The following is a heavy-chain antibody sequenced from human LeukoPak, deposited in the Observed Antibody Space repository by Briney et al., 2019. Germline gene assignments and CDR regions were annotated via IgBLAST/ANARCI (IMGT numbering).Heavy chain of an antibody. D-gene: IGHD5-18*01. CDR2: INHVGAT. Sequence: KPSETLSLTCAVYGGSFSGYYWSWIRQPPEKGLEWIGEINHVGATNYNPSLKSRVTISVDTSKNQFSLKLSSVTAADTAVYYCARGARGYSYRGGTFDIWGQGTMVTVSS. CDR1: GGSFSGYY. V-gene: IGHV4-34*01. J-gene: IGHJ3*02. CDR3: ARGARGYSYRGGTFDI.